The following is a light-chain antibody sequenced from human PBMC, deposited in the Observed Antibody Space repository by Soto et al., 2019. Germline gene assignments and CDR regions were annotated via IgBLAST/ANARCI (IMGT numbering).Light chain of an antibody. CDR2: DVS. V-gene: IGLV2-14*01. CDR3: SSYTSSSRV. J-gene: IGLJ2*01. CDR1: SSDVGGYNY. Sequence: QSVLTQPASVSGSPGQSITISCTGTSSDVGGYNYVSWYQQHPGKAPKLMIYDVSNRPSGVSNRFSGSKSGNTASLTIFGLQTEDEADYYFSSYTSSSRVFGGGTKLTVL.